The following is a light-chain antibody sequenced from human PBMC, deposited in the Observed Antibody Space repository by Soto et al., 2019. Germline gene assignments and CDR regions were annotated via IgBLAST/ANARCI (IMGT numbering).Light chain of an antibody. CDR3: QQASSFPLT. V-gene: IGKV1-12*01. CDR1: HPISSW. J-gene: IGKJ4*01. Sequence: IQMTQSPSSVSASVGDRVTITCRASHPISSWLAWYQQKPGQPPKLLIYSASTLRSGVPSRFSGSESGTLFTLTITNLQPEDFATYDGQQASSFPLTFGGGTKVEV. CDR2: SAS.